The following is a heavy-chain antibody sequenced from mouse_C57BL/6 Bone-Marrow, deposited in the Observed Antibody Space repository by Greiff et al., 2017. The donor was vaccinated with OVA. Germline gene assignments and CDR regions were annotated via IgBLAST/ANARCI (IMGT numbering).Heavy chain of an antibody. CDR3: ALYYGSRGYFDY. V-gene: IGHV14-3*01. CDR2: IDPANGNT. J-gene: IGHJ2*01. CDR1: GFNIKNTY. D-gene: IGHD1-1*01. Sequence: EVKLVESVAELVRPGASVKLSCTASGFNIKNTYMHWVKQRPEQGLEWIGMIDPANGNTKYAPKFQGKATLTAETSSNTAYLQLSSLTSEDTAIYYCALYYGSRGYFDYWGQGTTLTVSS.